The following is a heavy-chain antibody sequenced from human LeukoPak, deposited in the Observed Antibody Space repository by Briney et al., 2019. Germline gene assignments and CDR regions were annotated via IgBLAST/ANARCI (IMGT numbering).Heavy chain of an antibody. CDR2: IYYSGST. CDR1: GGSISSYY. Sequence: PSETLSLTCTVSGGSISSYYWSWLRQPPGKGLEGIGYIYYSGSTNYNPSLKSRVTISVDTSKNQFSLKLSSVTAADTAVYYCARVDSSGWYREYYFDYWGQGTLVTVSS. CDR3: ARVDSSGWYREYYFDY. D-gene: IGHD6-19*01. J-gene: IGHJ4*02. V-gene: IGHV4-59*01.